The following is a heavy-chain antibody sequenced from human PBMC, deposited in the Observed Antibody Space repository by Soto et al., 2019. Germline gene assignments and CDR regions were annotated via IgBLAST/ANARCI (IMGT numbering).Heavy chain of an antibody. D-gene: IGHD3-22*01. V-gene: IGHV3-33*01. CDR1: GFKFTDYG. CDR2: SWFDGSIA. CDR3: ALDGARIDSSGKFDY. J-gene: IGHJ4*02. Sequence: QVQLVESGGGVVQPGRSLRLSCVASGFKFTDYGLNWVRQTPGKGLEWVAISWFDGSIAYYAESVKGRFTISRDDSRNTVYLHMNSLRGEDTAMYYCALDGARIDSSGKFDYWGQGTQVTVSS.